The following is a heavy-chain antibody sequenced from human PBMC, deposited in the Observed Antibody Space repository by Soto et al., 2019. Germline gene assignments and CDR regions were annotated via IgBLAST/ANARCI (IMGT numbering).Heavy chain of an antibody. D-gene: IGHD2-2*01. CDR1: GFTFSDYW. CDR3: VKDGGYCSSSTCYSPRNHYFDS. V-gene: IGHV3-7*03. CDR2: IKFDGSEK. J-gene: IGHJ4*02. Sequence: GGSLRLSCEASGFTFSDYWMSWVRQAPGKGPEWVANIKFDGSEKQYVDSVRGRFTISRDNSRNSLFLQMNSLRAGDTAVYYCVKDGGYCSSSTCYSPRNHYFDSWGQGTLVTVSS.